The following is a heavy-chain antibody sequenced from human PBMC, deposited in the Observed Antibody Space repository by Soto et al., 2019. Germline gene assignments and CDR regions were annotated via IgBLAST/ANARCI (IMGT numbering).Heavy chain of an antibody. CDR1: GFSLSTGGVG. CDR3: EHSASPPDVQIQFCPYYYFYGLDV. V-gene: IGHV2-5*02. D-gene: IGHD5-18*01. J-gene: IGHJ6*02. CDR2: IYWDDDK. Sequence: QITLKESGPTLVKPTQTLTLTCTFSGFSLSTGGVGVGWIRQPPGKALEWLALIYWDDDKRYSPSLKSRLTISNDTFKSQVALIMTNMDPVDTATYYCEHSASPPDVQIQFCPYYYFYGLDVWGQGTTVTVSS.